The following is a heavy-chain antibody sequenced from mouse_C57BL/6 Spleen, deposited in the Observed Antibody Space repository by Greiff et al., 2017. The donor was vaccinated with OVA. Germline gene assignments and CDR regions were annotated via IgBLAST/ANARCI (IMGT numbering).Heavy chain of an antibody. CDR3: TRGNRYFDV. CDR1: GFNIKDAY. Sequence: VHVKQSGAELVRPGASVKLSCTASGFNIKDAYMHWVKQRPEQGLEWIGWIDPENGDTEYASKFQGKATITADTSSNTAYLQLSSLTSEDTAVYYCTRGNRYFDVWGTGTTVTVSS. D-gene: IGHD2-1*01. J-gene: IGHJ1*03. CDR2: IDPENGDT. V-gene: IGHV14-4*01.